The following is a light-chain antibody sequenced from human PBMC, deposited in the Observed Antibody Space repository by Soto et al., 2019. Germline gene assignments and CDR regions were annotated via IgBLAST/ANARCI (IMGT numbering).Light chain of an antibody. V-gene: IGLV2-11*01. CDR1: SSDVGGYDF. CDR3: CSYARNYVYV. J-gene: IGLJ1*01. CDR2: DVT. Sequence: QSALTQPRSVSGSPGQSVTISCTGSSSDVGGYDFVSWYQQLPGKVPKLMIYDVTKRPSGVPDRFSGSKSGNTASLTISGLQSGDEAVYFCCSYARNYVYVFGTGTKLTVL.